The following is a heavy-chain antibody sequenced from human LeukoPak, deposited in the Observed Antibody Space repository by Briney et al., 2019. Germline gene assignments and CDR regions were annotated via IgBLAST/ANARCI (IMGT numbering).Heavy chain of an antibody. Sequence: PSETPSLTCDVYDGSFSDYYWSWVRQPPGKGLEWIGEINRSGGTNYNPSLKSRVTISVDTSKKEFSLKLSSVTAADTAVYYCARGYDSSGYGAFDIWGQGTMVTVSS. V-gene: IGHV4-34*01. J-gene: IGHJ3*02. D-gene: IGHD3-22*01. CDR1: DGSFSDYY. CDR2: INRSGGT. CDR3: ARGYDSSGYGAFDI.